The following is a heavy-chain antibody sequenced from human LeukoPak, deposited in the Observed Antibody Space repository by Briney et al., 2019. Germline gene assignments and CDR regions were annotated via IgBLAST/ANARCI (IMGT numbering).Heavy chain of an antibody. CDR2: ISGSGGST. CDR1: GFTFSSYA. J-gene: IGHJ4*02. Sequence: GGSLRLSCAASGFTFSSYAMSWVRQAPGKGLEWVSAISGSGGSTYYADSVKGRFAISRDNSKNTLYLQMNSLRAEDTAVYYCAKHTPGYCSGGSCYACDYWGQGTLVTVSS. V-gene: IGHV3-23*01. CDR3: AKHTPGYCSGGSCYACDY. D-gene: IGHD2-15*01.